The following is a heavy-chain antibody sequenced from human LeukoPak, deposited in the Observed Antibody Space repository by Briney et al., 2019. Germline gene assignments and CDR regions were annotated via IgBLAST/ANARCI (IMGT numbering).Heavy chain of an antibody. CDR1: EGTFSSYA. D-gene: IGHD2-21*02. V-gene: IGHV1-69*05. Sequence: GVSVKVSCKASEGTFSSYAISWVRQAPGQGLEWMGRIIPIFGTANYAQKFQGRVTITTDESTSTAYMELSSLRSEDTAVYYCARAVTSYYYYMDVWGKGTTVTVSS. J-gene: IGHJ6*03. CDR3: ARAVTSYYYYMDV. CDR2: IIPIFGTA.